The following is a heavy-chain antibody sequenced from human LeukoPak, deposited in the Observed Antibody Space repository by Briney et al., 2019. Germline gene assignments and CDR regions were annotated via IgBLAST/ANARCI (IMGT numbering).Heavy chain of an antibody. CDR2: INSAGIT. Sequence: PGGSLRLSCAASGFTLSNYWMHWVRQAPGKGLVWVSRINSAGITSYADSVKGRFTISRDNAANSLYLQMNSLRAEDTAVYYCATEGYGSGSYPFDYWGQGTLVTVSS. V-gene: IGHV3-74*01. CDR1: GFTLSNYW. CDR3: ATEGYGSGSYPFDY. J-gene: IGHJ4*02. D-gene: IGHD3-10*01.